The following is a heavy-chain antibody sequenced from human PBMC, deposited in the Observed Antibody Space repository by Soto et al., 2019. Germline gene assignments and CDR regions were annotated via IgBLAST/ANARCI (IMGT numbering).Heavy chain of an antibody. CDR2: IYYSGST. CDR1: GGSISSYY. D-gene: IGHD4-4*01. CDR3: ASHTDYYYYYMDV. J-gene: IGHJ6*03. V-gene: IGHV4-39*01. Sequence: SETLSLTCTVSGGSISSYYWGWIRQPPGKGLEWIGSIYYSGSTYYNPSLKSRVTISVDTSKNQFSLKLSSVTAADTAVYYCASHTDYYYYYMDVWGKGTTVTVSS.